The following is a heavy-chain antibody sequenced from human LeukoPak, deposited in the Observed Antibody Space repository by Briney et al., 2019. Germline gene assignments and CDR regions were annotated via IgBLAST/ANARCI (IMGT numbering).Heavy chain of an antibody. J-gene: IGHJ4*02. CDR3: ARDADDSSGYSDY. V-gene: IGHV3-30*03. CDR2: ISYDGSNK. Sequence: GGSLRLSCAASGFTFSSYGMHWVRQAPGKGLEWVAVISYDGSNKYYADSVKGRFTISRDNSKNTLYLQMNSLRAEDTAVYYCARDADDSSGYSDYWGQGTLVTVSS. CDR1: GFTFSSYG. D-gene: IGHD3-22*01.